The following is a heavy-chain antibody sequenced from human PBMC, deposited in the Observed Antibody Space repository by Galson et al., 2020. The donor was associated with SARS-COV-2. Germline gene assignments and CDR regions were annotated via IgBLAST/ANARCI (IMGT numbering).Heavy chain of an antibody. V-gene: IGHV4-34*01. CDR2: INHSGST. CDR3: ASLFTAYSGRYSPWFDP. Sequence: SETLSLTCAVYGVSFSGYYWSWIRQPPGKGLEWIGEINHSGSTNYNPSLKSRVTISVDTSKNQFSLKLSSVTAADTAVYYCASLFTAYSGRYSPWFDPWGQGTLVTVSS. CDR1: GVSFSGYY. J-gene: IGHJ5*02. D-gene: IGHD1-26*01.